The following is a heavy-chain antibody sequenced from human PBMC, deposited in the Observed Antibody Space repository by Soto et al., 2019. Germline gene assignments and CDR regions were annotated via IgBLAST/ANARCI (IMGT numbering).Heavy chain of an antibody. Sequence: QVQLVQSGAEVKKPGSSVKVSCKASGGTFSSYAISWVRQAPGQGLEWMGGIIPIFGTANYAQKFQGRVTITADESTSTAYMERSSLRSEDTGVYYCARDGQYCGGDCLDYWGQGTLVTVSS. CDR3: ARDGQYCGGDCLDY. CDR1: GGTFSSYA. V-gene: IGHV1-69*12. CDR2: IIPIFGTA. D-gene: IGHD2-21*01. J-gene: IGHJ4*02.